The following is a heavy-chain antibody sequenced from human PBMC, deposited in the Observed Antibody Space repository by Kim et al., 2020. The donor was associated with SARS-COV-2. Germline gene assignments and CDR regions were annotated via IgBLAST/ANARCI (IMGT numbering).Heavy chain of an antibody. CDR1: GDSVSSNSAA. CDR3: AREWGKLAAAGTTTYYFDY. D-gene: IGHD6-13*01. CDR2: TYYRSKWYN. J-gene: IGHJ4*02. V-gene: IGHV6-1*01. Sequence: SQTLSLTCAISGDSVSSNSAAWNWIRQSPSRGLEWLGRTYYRSKWYNDYAVSVKSRITINPDTSKNQFSLQLNSVTPEDTAVYYCAREWGKLAAAGTTTYYFDYWGQGTLVTVSS.